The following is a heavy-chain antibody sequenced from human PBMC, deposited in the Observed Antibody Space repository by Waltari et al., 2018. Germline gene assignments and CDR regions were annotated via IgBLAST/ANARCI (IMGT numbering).Heavy chain of an antibody. CDR2: IYHSGST. Sequence: QVQLQESGPGLVKPSETLSLTCAVSGYSISSGYYWGWIRQPPGKGLGWIGSIYHSGSTYYTPPLKSRVTISVDTSKNQFSLKLSSVTAADTAVYYCARVVRTRGGSDYWGQGTLVTVSS. D-gene: IGHD2-15*01. J-gene: IGHJ4*02. CDR3: ARVVRTRGGSDY. V-gene: IGHV4-38-2*01. CDR1: GYSISSGYY.